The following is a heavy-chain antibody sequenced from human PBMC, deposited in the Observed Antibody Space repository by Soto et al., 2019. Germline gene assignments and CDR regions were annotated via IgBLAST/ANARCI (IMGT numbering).Heavy chain of an antibody. V-gene: IGHV4-59*08. CDR2: MGYNGFT. D-gene: IGHD3-10*01. Sequence: QVQLQESGPGLVKPSETLSLTCTISGGPMNNYYCSWFRQPRGQGLEWIGYMGYNGFTRYNPSLIIPVAISLVTAKNQFSLTLSSLTAAASALYFCARQAFGELHDLVDVWGQGITVTVSS. CDR1: GGPMNNYY. J-gene: IGHJ6*02. CDR3: ARQAFGELHDLVDV.